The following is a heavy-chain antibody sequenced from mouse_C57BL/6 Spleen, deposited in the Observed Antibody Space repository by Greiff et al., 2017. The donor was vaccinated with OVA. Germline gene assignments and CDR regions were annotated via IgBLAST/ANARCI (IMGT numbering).Heavy chain of an antibody. Sequence: EVQGVESGGGLVKPGGSLKLSCAASGFTFSSYTMSWVRQTPEKRLEWVATISGGGGNTYYPDSVKGRFTISRDNAKNTLYLQMSSLRSEDTALYYCARQGYDYDGGSMDYWGQGTSVTVSS. CDR1: GFTFSSYT. V-gene: IGHV5-9*01. CDR3: ARQGYDYDGGSMDY. D-gene: IGHD2-4*01. CDR2: ISGGGGNT. J-gene: IGHJ4*01.